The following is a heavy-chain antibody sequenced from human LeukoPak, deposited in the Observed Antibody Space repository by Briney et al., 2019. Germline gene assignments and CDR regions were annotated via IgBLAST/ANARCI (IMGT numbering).Heavy chain of an antibody. CDR2: IYHSGST. J-gene: IGHJ3*02. CDR1: GGSISSGGYS. V-gene: IGHV4-30-2*01. CDR3: ARAVIAAAGTVGAFDI. Sequence: PSETLSLTCAVSGGSISSGGYSWGWIRQPPGKGLEWIGYIYHSGSTYYNPSLKSRVTISVDRSKNQFSLKLSSVTAADTAVYYCARAVIAAAGTVGAFDIWGQGTMVTVSS. D-gene: IGHD6-13*01.